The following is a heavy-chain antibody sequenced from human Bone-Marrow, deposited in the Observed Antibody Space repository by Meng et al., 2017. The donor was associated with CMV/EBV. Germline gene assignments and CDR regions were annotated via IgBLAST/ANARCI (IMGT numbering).Heavy chain of an antibody. CDR3: ARDGLVEYQRKGAVDI. CDR1: GGSFSGYY. V-gene: IGHV4-34*01. J-gene: IGHJ3*02. D-gene: IGHD2-2*01. Sequence: SETLSLTCAVYGGSFSGYYWSWIRQPPGKGLEWIGEINHSGSTNYNPSLKSRVTISVDTSKNQFSLKLSSVTAADTAVYYCARDGLVEYQRKGAVDIWGQGTMVTVSS. CDR2: INHSGST.